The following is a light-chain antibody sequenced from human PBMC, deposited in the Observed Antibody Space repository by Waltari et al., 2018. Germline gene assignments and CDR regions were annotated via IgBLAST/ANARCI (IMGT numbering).Light chain of an antibody. CDR1: SRDVGGYNY. Sequence: QSALTQPPSAAGSPGQSVTISCTGTSRDVGGYNYVSWYQQHPGKAPKLLIYEVNKRPSGVPDRFSGSKSGNTASLTVSVLQVEDEGDYYCSSFAGRDNFVVFGGGTKLTVL. V-gene: IGLV2-8*01. CDR3: SSFAGRDNFVV. J-gene: IGLJ3*02. CDR2: EVN.